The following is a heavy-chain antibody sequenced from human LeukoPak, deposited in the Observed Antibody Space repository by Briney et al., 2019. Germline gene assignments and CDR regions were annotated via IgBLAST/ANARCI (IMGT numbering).Heavy chain of an antibody. CDR2: IYSGGST. J-gene: IGHJ4*02. CDR3: VKGPFFWGSYGDF. Sequence: PGGFLRLSCAASGFTVSSNYMSWVRQAPGKGLEWVSVIYSGGSTYYADSVKGRFTISRDNSKNTLHFQISSLRPEDTAMYYCVKGPFFWGSYGDFWGQGALVTVSS. V-gene: IGHV3-66*01. CDR1: GFTVSSNY. D-gene: IGHD3-16*01.